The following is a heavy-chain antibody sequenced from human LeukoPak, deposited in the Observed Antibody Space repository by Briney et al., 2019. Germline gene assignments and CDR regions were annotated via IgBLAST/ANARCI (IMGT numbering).Heavy chain of an antibody. D-gene: IGHD3-10*01. CDR2: IYYSGST. J-gene: IGHJ6*03. CDR3: ARGRNPGSGSPNYYYYMDV. Sequence: SETLSLTCTVSGGSISSSSYYWGWIRQPPGKGLEWIGSIYYSGSTYYNPSLKSRVTISVDTSKNQFSLKLSSVTAADTAVYYCARGRNPGSGSPNYYYYMDVWGKGTTVTISS. CDR1: GGSISSSSYY. V-gene: IGHV4-39*01.